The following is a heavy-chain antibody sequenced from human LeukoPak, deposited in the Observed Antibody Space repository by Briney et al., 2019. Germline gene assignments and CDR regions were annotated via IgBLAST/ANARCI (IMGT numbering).Heavy chain of an antibody. Sequence: SETLSLTCAVYGGSFSGYYWSWIRQPPGKGLEWIGEINHSGSTNYNPSLKSRVTISVDTSKNQFSLKLSSVTAADTAVYYCAGVRGVRTDYWGQGTLVPVSS. CDR1: GGSFSGYY. CDR2: INHSGST. D-gene: IGHD3-10*01. V-gene: IGHV4-34*01. J-gene: IGHJ4*02. CDR3: AGVRGVRTDY.